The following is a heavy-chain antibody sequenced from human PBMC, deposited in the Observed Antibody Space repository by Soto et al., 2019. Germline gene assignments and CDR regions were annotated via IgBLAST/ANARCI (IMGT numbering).Heavy chain of an antibody. V-gene: IGHV6-1*01. J-gene: IGHJ4*02. CDR2: TYYRSKWYN. CDR3: ARGSYDSKWS. CDR1: GDSVSSNSAA. D-gene: IGHD2-15*01. Sequence: TLSLTCAISGDSVSSNSAAWSWIRQSPSRGLEWLGRTYYRSKWYNDYAVSVKSRITINPDTSKNQFSLQLNSVTPEDTAVYYCARGSYDSKWSWGQGTLVTVSS.